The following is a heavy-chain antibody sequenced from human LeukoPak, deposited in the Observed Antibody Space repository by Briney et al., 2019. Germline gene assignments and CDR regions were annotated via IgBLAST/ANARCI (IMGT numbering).Heavy chain of an antibody. D-gene: IGHD4-23*01. J-gene: IGHJ6*03. CDR1: GFTFSSYS. Sequence: GSLRLSCAASGFTFSSYSMNWVRQAPGKGLEWVSYISSSSSTIYYADSVKGRFTISRDNAKNSLYLQMNSLRAENTAAYYCARAGGNSVGYYMDVWGKGTTVTVSS. CDR3: ARAGGNSVGYYMDV. V-gene: IGHV3-48*01. CDR2: ISSSSSTI.